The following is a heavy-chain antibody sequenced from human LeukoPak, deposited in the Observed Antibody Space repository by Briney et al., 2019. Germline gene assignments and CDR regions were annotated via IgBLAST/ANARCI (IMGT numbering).Heavy chain of an antibody. V-gene: IGHV3-30*18. Sequence: GGSLRLSCAASGFTFSSYGMHWVRQAPGKRLEWVAVISYDGSNKYYADSVKGRFTISRDNSKNTLYLQMNSLRAEDTAVYYCAKAAGENYYYYGMDVWGQGTTVTVSS. CDR1: GFTFSSYG. D-gene: IGHD3-10*01. J-gene: IGHJ6*02. CDR2: ISYDGSNK. CDR3: AKAAGENYYYYGMDV.